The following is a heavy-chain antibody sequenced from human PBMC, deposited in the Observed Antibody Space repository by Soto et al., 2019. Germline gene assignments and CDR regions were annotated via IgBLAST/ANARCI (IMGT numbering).Heavy chain of an antibody. CDR1: GFTFSSYA. CDR2: ISGSGGST. J-gene: IGHJ4*02. CDR3: AKDMNYYDSSGYSPQIFDY. V-gene: IGHV3-23*01. D-gene: IGHD3-22*01. Sequence: GGSLRLSCAASGFTFSSYAMSWVRQAPGKGLEWVSAISGSGGSTYYADSVKGRFTISRDNSKNTLYLQMNSLRAEDTAVSYCAKDMNYYDSSGYSPQIFDYWGQGTLVTVSS.